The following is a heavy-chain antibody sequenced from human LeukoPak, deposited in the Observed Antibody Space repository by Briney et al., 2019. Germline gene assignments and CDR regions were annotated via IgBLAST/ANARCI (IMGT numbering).Heavy chain of an antibody. V-gene: IGHV4-31*03. Sequence: SQTLSLTCTVSGGSISSGGYYWSWVRQHPGKGLEWIGYNYYSGSTYYNPSLKSRVTISVDTSKNQFSLKLSSVTAADTAVYYCARSYSYGYYYYYGMDVWGKGTTVTVSS. D-gene: IGHD5-18*01. J-gene: IGHJ6*04. CDR3: ARSYSYGYYYYYGMDV. CDR1: GGSISSGGYY. CDR2: NYYSGST.